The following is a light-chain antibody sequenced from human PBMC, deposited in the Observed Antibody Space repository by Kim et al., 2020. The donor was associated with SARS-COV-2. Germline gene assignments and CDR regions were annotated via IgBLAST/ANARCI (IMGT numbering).Light chain of an antibody. V-gene: IGLV3-9*01. CDR1: NIGSKK. CDR2: RDN. CDR3: HVWDTDSSTYV. J-gene: IGLJ1*01. Sequence: LGHTATITCGGNNIGSKKVHWYQKKPGQAPVLVIYRDNDRPSVIPERFSGSNSGNTATLTISRAQAGDEADYYCHVWDTDSSTYVFGTGTKVTVL.